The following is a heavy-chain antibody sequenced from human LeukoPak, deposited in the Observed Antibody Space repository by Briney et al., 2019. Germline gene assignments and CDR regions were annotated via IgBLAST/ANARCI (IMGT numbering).Heavy chain of an antibody. D-gene: IGHD1-1*01. CDR2: INPNTGDT. J-gene: IGHJ4*02. Sequence: ASVKVSCKASGYTFINYFIHWVRQAPGQGLEWMGWINPNTGDTYSAQRFQGRVTMTRDTSISTAYMELSRLRSDDTAVYYCARLSWNDEYYFDYWGQGTLVTVSS. CDR1: GYTFINYF. CDR3: ARLSWNDEYYFDY. V-gene: IGHV1-2*02.